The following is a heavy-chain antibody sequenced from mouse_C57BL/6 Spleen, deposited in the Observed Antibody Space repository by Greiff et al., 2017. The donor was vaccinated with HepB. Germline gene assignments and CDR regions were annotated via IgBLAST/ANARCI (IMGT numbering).Heavy chain of an antibody. V-gene: IGHV2-5*01. D-gene: IGHD2-4*01. J-gene: IGHJ3*01. Sequence: VMLVESGPGLVQPSQSLSITCTVSGFSLTSYGVHWVRQSPGKGLEWLGVIWRGGSTDYNAAFMSRLSITKDNSKSQVFFKMNSLQADDTAIYYCAKGEDYDVAWFAYWGQGTLVTVSA. CDR2: IWRGGST. CDR3: AKGEDYDVAWFAY. CDR1: GFSLTSYG.